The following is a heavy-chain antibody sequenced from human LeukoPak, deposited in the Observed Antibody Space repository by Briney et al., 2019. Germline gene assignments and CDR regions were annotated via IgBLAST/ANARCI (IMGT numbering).Heavy chain of an antibody. Sequence: PGGSLRLSCSASGFTFTSYAMHWVRQAPGKGLEYVSGISSNGDNTYYADSVKGRFTISRDNSKNTLYLQMSSLRAEDTAVYYCARAADYYASGIFYWGQGTLVTVSS. CDR2: ISSNGDNT. V-gene: IGHV3-64D*09. J-gene: IGHJ4*02. D-gene: IGHD3-10*01. CDR3: ARAADYYASGIFY. CDR1: GFTFTSYA.